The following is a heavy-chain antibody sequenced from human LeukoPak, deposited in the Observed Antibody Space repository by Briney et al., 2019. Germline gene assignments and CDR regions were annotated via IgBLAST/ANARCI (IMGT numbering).Heavy chain of an antibody. CDR3: AKLGGYSYGPVPELPNYYYYYMDV. CDR1: AFTFSSYA. J-gene: IGHJ6*03. D-gene: IGHD5-18*01. CDR2: ISYDGSNK. Sequence: GTSLRLSCAASAFTFSSYAMHWVRQAPGRGLEWVAVISYDGSNKYYADSVKGRFTISRDNSKNTLYLQMNSLRAEDTAVYYCAKLGGYSYGPVPELPNYYYYYMDVWGKGTTVTVSS. V-gene: IGHV3-30*18.